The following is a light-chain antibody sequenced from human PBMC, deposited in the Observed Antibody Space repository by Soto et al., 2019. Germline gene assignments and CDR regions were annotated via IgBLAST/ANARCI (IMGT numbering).Light chain of an antibody. J-gene: IGLJ1*01. V-gene: IGLV1-40*01. CDR2: GNS. Sequence: QPVLTQPPSVSGAPGRRVTMSCTGSSSNIGPGYDVHWYQQLPGTAPKLLIYGNSNRPSGVPDRFSGSKSGTSASLAITGLQAEDEADYYWQSYDSSLSGLNYVFGTGTKVTVL. CDR1: SSNIGPGYD. CDR3: QSYDSSLSGLNYV.